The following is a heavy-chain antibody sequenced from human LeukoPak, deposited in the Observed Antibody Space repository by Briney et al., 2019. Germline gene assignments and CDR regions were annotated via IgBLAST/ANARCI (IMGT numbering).Heavy chain of an antibody. D-gene: IGHD1-26*01. J-gene: IGHJ3*02. V-gene: IGHV3-21*04. CDR1: GFTFSSYS. Sequence: PGGSLRLSCAASGFTFSSYSMNWVRQAPGKGLEWVSSISSSSSYIYYADSVKGRFTISRDNAKNSLYLQMNSLRAEDTALYYCARDSQSYVGGAFDIWGQGTMVTVSS. CDR2: ISSSSSYI. CDR3: ARDSQSYVGGAFDI.